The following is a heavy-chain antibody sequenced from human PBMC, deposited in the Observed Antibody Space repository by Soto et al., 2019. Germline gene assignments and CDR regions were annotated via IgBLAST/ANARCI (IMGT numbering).Heavy chain of an antibody. CDR1: GFTFSSYA. D-gene: IGHD2-15*01. CDR2: ISGSGGST. Sequence: EVQLLESGGGLVQPGGSLRLSCAASGFTFSSYAMSWVRQAPGTGLEWVSAISGSGGSTYYADSVKGRFTISRDNSKNTLYLQMNSLRAEDTAVDYWAKSRPRPARPHPTDYFDYWGHGTLVTVSS. J-gene: IGHJ4*01. V-gene: IGHV3-23*01. CDR3: AKSRPRPARPHPTDYFDY.